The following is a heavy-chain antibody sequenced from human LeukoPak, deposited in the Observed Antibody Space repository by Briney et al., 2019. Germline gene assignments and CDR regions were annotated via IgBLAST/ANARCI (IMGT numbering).Heavy chain of an antibody. CDR2: IYYSGST. D-gene: IGHD3-22*01. CDR1: GGSISSSSYY. Sequence: SETLSLTCTVSGGSISSSSYYWGWIRQPPGKGLEWIGSIYYSGSTYYNPSLKSRVTISVDTSKNQFSLKLSSVTAADTAVYYCARGDPSSGYYYYYYYYMDVWGKGTTVTISS. V-gene: IGHV4-39*01. J-gene: IGHJ6*03. CDR3: ARGDPSSGYYYYYYYYMDV.